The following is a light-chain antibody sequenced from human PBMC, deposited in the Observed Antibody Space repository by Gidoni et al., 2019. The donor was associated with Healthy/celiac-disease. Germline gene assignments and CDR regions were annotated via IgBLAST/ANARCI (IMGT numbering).Light chain of an antibody. CDR3: QQYYSTPWT. CDR2: WAS. J-gene: IGKJ1*01. CDR1: QSVLYSSNNKNY. Sequence: DFVMTQFPDSLAVSLGERATINCKSSQSVLYSSNNKNYLAWYQQKPGQPPKLLIYWASTRESGVPDRFSGSGSGTDFTLTISSLQAEDVAVYYCQQYYSTPWTFGRGTKVEIK. V-gene: IGKV4-1*01.